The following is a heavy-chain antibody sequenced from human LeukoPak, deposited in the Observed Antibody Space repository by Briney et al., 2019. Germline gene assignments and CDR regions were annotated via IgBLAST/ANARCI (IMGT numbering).Heavy chain of an antibody. J-gene: IGHJ6*03. CDR2: MNPNSGNT. D-gene: IGHD4-23*01. Sequence: ASVKVSCKASGYTFTSYDINWMRQATGQGLDRMGWMNPNSGNTGYAQKFQGRVTITRNTSISTAYMELSSLRSEDTDVYYCVRFAVRHYYYYYMDVWGKGTTVTVSS. V-gene: IGHV1-8*03. CDR3: VRFAVRHYYYYYMDV. CDR1: GYTFTSYD.